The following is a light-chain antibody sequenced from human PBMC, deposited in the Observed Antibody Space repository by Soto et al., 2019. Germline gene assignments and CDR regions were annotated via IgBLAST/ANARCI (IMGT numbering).Light chain of an antibody. CDR3: QQYNDYSYT. Sequence: DIQMTQSPSTLSASVGDRVTITCRASQTISSWLAWYQQKPGKAPKLLIFDASILESGVPSRFSGSGSGTDFTLSISSLQPDDFGTYYYQQYNDYSYTFGQGTKLEIK. CDR2: DAS. J-gene: IGKJ2*01. CDR1: QTISSW. V-gene: IGKV1-5*01.